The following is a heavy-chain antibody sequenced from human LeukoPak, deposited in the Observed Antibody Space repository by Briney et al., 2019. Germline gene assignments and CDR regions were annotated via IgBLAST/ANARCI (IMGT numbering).Heavy chain of an antibody. V-gene: IGHV1-2*02. Sequence: ASVKVSCKASGYTFTDYYIHWVRQAPGQGLEWMGWIDTASGGTNNAQQFQGRVSMTRDTSISTAYMELSRLRSDDTAVYYCAKERDYGSSSFYYYWGQGTLVTVSS. J-gene: IGHJ4*02. D-gene: IGHD3-22*01. CDR3: AKERDYGSSSFYYY. CDR2: IDTASGGT. CDR1: GYTFTDYY.